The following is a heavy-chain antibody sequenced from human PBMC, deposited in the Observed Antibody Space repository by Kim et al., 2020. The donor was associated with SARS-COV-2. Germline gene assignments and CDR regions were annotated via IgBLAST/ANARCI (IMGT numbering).Heavy chain of an antibody. V-gene: IGHV1-69*13. CDR1: GGTFSNYV. D-gene: IGHD2-15*01. Sequence: SVKVSCKASGGTFSNYVFSWVRQAPGQGLEWMGGIIPVFGTPKNAQKFQGRVTISADESTSTAYMGLSSLTSEDSALYYCARRDLRYCSGGGCYFPVDSWGQGTLAT. CDR3: ARRDLRYCSGGGCYFPVDS. J-gene: IGHJ4*02. CDR2: IIPVFGTP.